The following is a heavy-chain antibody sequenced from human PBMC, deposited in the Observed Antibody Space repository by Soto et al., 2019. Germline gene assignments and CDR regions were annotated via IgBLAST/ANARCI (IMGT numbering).Heavy chain of an antibody. CDR1: GFTFSSYA. CDR3: AKDLEKGGDGYNYFAFDI. Sequence: GGSLRLSCAASGFTFSSYAMSWVRQAPGKGLEWVSAISGSGGSTYYADSVKGRFTISRDNSKNTLYLKMNSLRAEDTAVYYCAKDLEKGGDGYNYFAFDIWGQGTMVTVSS. D-gene: IGHD5-12*01. V-gene: IGHV3-23*01. CDR2: ISGSGGST. J-gene: IGHJ3*02.